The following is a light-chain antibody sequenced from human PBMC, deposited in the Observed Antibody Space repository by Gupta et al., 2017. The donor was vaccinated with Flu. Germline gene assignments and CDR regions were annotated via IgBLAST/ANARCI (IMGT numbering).Light chain of an antibody. CDR3: QQYYKAPRT. CDR2: WAS. J-gene: IGKJ1*01. Sequence: ATINCRSNQSVLYSSNNKNYLAWYQHKPGQPPKLLIYWASTRESGVPDRFSGSGSATDFTLTISSLQAEDVAVYYCQQYYKAPRTFGQGTNVEIK. V-gene: IGKV4-1*01. CDR1: QSVLYSSNNKNY.